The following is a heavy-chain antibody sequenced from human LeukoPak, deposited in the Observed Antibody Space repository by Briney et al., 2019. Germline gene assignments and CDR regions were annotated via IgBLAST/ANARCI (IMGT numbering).Heavy chain of an antibody. CDR1: GFTFSDYY. D-gene: IGHD6-6*01. Sequence: GGSLRLSCAASGFTFSDYYMSWIRQAPGKGLEWVSYISSSGSTIYYADSVKGRFTISRDNAKNSLYLQMNSLRAEDTALYYCAKSLEYSSSFDFDYWGQGTLVTVSS. CDR2: ISSSGSTI. V-gene: IGHV3-11*01. CDR3: AKSLEYSSSFDFDY. J-gene: IGHJ4*02.